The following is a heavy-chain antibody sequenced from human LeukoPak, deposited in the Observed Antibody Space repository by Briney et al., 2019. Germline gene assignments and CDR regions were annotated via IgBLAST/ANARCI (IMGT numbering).Heavy chain of an antibody. CDR2: VYYAGST. D-gene: IGHD2-15*01. V-gene: IGHV4-59*01. J-gene: IGHJ5*02. CDR1: GGSISSYY. CDR3: ASLSEYCSSGSCYLGWFDP. Sequence: SETLSLTCTVSGGSISSYYWSWIRQPPGKGLEWIGYVYYAGSTNYNPSLKSRVTTSVDTSKNQVSLKLSSVTAADTAVYYCASLSEYCSSGSCYLGWFDPWGQGTLVTVSS.